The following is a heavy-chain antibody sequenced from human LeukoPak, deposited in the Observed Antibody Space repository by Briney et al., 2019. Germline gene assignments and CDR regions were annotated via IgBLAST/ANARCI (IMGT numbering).Heavy chain of an antibody. CDR3: ARLGTAAEGFDY. J-gene: IGHJ4*02. CDR2: IYHSGSP. V-gene: IGHV4-38-2*01. CDR1: GYSISSGYY. Sequence: SEALSLTCAVSGYSISSGYYWGWIRQPPGKGLEWIGSIYHSGSPYYNPSLKSRVTISVDTSKNQFSLKLSSVTAADTAVYYCARLGTAAEGFDYWGQGTLVTVSS. D-gene: IGHD6-13*01.